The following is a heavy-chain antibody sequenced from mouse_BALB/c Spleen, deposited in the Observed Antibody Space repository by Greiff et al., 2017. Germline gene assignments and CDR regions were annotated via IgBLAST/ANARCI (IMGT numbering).Heavy chain of an antibody. Sequence: EVHLVESGGGLVKPGGSLKLSCAASGFTFSDYYMYWVRQTPEKRLEWVATISDGGSYTYYPDSVKGRFTISRDNAKNNLYLQMSSLKSEDTAMYYCARGYGSSLYYFDYWGQGTTLTVSS. CDR1: GFTFSDYY. CDR3: ARGYGSSLYYFDY. V-gene: IGHV5-4*02. CDR2: ISDGGSYT. J-gene: IGHJ2*01. D-gene: IGHD1-1*01.